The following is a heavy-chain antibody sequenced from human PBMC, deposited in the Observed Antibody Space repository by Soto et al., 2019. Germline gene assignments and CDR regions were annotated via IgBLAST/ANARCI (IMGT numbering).Heavy chain of an antibody. CDR3: TRSTGTGTDY. CDR1: GFTFSDSG. V-gene: IGHV3-73*01. CDR2: MRSKANGYAT. Sequence: GGSLRLSCAASGFTFSDSGMHWVRQASGKGLEWVGRMRSKANGYATAYAASVKGRFTVSRDDSKNTVYLQMNSLKIDDTAVYYYTRSTGTGTDYWGQGTLVTVSS. D-gene: IGHD1-1*01. J-gene: IGHJ4*02.